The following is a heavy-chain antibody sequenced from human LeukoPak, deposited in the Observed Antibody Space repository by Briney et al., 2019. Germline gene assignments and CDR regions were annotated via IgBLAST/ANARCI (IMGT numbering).Heavy chain of an antibody. Sequence: ASVKVSCKVSGYTLTELSMHWVRQAPGKGLGWMGGFYPEDGGTIYAQKFQGRVTMTEDTSTDTAYMELSSLRSEDTAVYYCATVFAYCSGGSCYNFDYWGQGTLVTVSS. J-gene: IGHJ4*02. CDR3: ATVFAYCSGGSCYNFDY. CDR1: GYTLTELS. D-gene: IGHD2-15*01. CDR2: FYPEDGGT. V-gene: IGHV1-24*01.